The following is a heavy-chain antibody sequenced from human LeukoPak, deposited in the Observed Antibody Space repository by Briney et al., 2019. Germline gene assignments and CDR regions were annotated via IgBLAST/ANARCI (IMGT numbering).Heavy chain of an antibody. CDR1: GGSISSGSYY. J-gene: IGHJ4*02. CDR3: ASGLSDSSGYYGLDY. V-gene: IGHV4-61*02. Sequence: SSETLSLTCTVSGGSISSGSYYRSWIRQPAGKGLEWIGRIYTSGSTNYNPSLKSRVTISVDTSKNQFSLKLSSVTAADTAVYYCASGLSDSSGYYGLDYWGQGTLVTVSS. D-gene: IGHD3-22*01. CDR2: IYTSGST.